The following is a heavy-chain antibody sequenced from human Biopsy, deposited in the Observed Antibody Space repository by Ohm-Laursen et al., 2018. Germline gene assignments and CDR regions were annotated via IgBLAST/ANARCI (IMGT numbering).Heavy chain of an antibody. D-gene: IGHD4-23*01. V-gene: IGHV4-31*01. CDR2: IYYSGTT. Sequence: SDTLSLTCLVSGGSVSSGGFYWSWIRQHPGKGLEWIGYIYYSGTTYYNPSLKSLVTISVDTSKNQFSLKLNSVTAADTAVYYCARRPYGGTRYWYFDLWGRGTLVTVSS. CDR3: ARRPYGGTRYWYFDL. CDR1: GGSVSSGGFY. J-gene: IGHJ2*01.